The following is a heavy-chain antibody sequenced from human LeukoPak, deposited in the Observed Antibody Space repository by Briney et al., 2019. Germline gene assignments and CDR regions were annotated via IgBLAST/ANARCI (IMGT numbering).Heavy chain of an antibody. CDR2: ISSSSMTI. CDR3: ARGQEVSFGELFAMDV. CDR1: GFAFYSFS. Sequence: TGGSLRLSCAASGFAFYSFSMHWVRQALEKGLEWVSYISSSSMTIYYADSLRGRFTISRDDAKKSLYLQMNSLRDEDTAVYYCARGQEVSFGELFAMDVWGQGTTVTVSS. V-gene: IGHV3-48*02. D-gene: IGHD3-10*01. J-gene: IGHJ6*02.